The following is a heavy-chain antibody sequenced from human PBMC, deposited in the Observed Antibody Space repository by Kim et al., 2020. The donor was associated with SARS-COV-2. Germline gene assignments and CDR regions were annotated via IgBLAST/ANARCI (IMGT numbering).Heavy chain of an antibody. Sequence: GESLKISCKGSGYSFTSYWIGWVRQMPGKGLEWMGIIYPGDSDTRYSPSFQGQVTISADKSISTAYLQWSSLKASDTAMYYCARSAGLTEWSRSGWYYFDYWGQGTLVTVSS. CDR3: ARSAGLTEWSRSGWYYFDY. CDR1: GYSFTSYW. CDR2: IYPGDSDT. D-gene: IGHD3-3*01. J-gene: IGHJ4*02. V-gene: IGHV5-51*01.